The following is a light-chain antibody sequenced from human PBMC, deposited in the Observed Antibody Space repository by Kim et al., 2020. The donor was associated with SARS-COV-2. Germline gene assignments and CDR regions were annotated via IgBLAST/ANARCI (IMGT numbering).Light chain of an antibody. Sequence: DIVMAQSPDSLAVSLGERATINCKSSQSLLYNSNNKNYLAWHQQKPGQPPRLLIYWASTRESGVPDRFSGSGSGTDFTLTISSLHTEDVAVYYCQQYYSALVTFGGGTKVDIK. CDR1: QSLLYNSNNKNY. CDR3: QQYYSALVT. CDR2: WAS. V-gene: IGKV4-1*01. J-gene: IGKJ4*01.